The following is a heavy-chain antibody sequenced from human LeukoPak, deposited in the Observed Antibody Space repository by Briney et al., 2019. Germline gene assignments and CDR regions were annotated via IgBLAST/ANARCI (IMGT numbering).Heavy chain of an antibody. V-gene: IGHV4-34*01. Sequence: SETPSLTCAVYGGSFSGYYWSWIRQPPGKGLEWIGEINHSGSTNYNPSLKSRVTISVDTSKNQFSLKLSSVTAADTAVYYCARAGLTVYYYYYYMDVWGKGTTVTVSS. CDR2: INHSGST. CDR3: ARAGLTVYYYYYYMDV. J-gene: IGHJ6*03. D-gene: IGHD4-11*01. CDR1: GGSFSGYY.